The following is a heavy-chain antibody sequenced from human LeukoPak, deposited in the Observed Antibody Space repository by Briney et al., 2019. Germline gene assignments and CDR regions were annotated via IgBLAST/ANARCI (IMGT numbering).Heavy chain of an antibody. V-gene: IGHV4-34*01. CDR2: INHSGST. CDR1: GGSFSGYY. Sequence: PSETLSLTCAVYGGSFSGYYWSWMRQPPGKGLEWIGEINHSGSTNYNPSLKSRVTISVDTSKNQFSLKLSSVTAADTAVYYCARSSGSYPFDYWGQGTLVTVSS. J-gene: IGHJ4*02. D-gene: IGHD1-26*01. CDR3: ARSSGSYPFDY.